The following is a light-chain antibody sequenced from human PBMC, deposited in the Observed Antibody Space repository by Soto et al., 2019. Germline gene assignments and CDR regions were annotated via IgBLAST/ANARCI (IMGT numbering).Light chain of an antibody. CDR2: QDS. Sequence: SYELTQPPSVSVSPGQTASITCSGDKLGDKYACWYQQKPGQSPVLVIYQDSKRPSGIPERFSGSNSGNTATLTISGTQAIDEDDYYCQAWDSSIYVVFGGGTKVTVL. CDR1: KLGDKY. J-gene: IGLJ2*01. V-gene: IGLV3-1*01. CDR3: QAWDSSIYVV.